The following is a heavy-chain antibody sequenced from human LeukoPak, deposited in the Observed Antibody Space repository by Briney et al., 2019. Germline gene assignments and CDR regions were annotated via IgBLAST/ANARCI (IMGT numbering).Heavy chain of an antibody. J-gene: IGHJ6*02. CDR3: ARDRVLERLYSGMDV. D-gene: IGHD1-1*01. CDR1: GGSISSYY. V-gene: IGHV4-59*01. CDR2: IYYSGSN. Sequence: SETLSLTCTVSGGSISSYYWSWIRQPPGKGLEWLGYIYYSGSNNYNPSLKSRVTISVDTSKNQFSLKLSSVTAADTAVYYCARDRVLERLYSGMDVWGQGTTVTVSS.